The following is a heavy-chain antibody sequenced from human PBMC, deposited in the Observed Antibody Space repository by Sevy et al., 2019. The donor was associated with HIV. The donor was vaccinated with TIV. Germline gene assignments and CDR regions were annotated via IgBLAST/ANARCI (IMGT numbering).Heavy chain of an antibody. J-gene: IGHJ4*02. CDR2: IYYSGST. CDR3: ARFYSSSWEIDY. CDR1: GGSISSSSYY. Sequence: SETLSLTCTVSGGSISSSSYYWGWIRQPPGKGLEWIGSIYYSGSTYYHPSLKSRVTISVDTSKNQFSLKLSSVTAADTAVYYCARFYSSSWEIDYWGQGTLVTVSS. D-gene: IGHD6-13*01. V-gene: IGHV4-39*01.